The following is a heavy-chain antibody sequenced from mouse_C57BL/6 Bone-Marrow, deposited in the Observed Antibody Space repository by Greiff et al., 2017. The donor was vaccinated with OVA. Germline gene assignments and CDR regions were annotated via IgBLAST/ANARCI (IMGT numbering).Heavy chain of an antibody. CDR1: GFTFTDYY. V-gene: IGHV1-36*01. D-gene: IGHD4-1*01. CDR3: ARWGLWDRTWFAY. J-gene: IGHJ3*01. CDR2: VYPYNGGT. Sequence: EVQLQQSGPVLVKPGPSVKISCKASGFTFTDYYMHWVKQSHGQSLEWIGLVYPYNGGTSYTQKFKGKATLTVDTSSSTAYLELNSLTCEDSAVYYCARWGLWDRTWFAYWGQGTRVTVSA.